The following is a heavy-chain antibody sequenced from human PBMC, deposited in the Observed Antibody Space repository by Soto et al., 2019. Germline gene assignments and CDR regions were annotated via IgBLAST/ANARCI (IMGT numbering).Heavy chain of an antibody. CDR2: IFPIDSDT. CDR3: ATPGGRDFNAFDV. V-gene: IGHV5-51*01. J-gene: IGHJ3*01. CDR1: GYTFTRNW. D-gene: IGHD2-21*02. Sequence: PGESLKISCKGSGYTFTRNWIGWVRQMPGKGLEWMGIIFPIDSDTRYSPSSQGQATISADNSISTAYLQWSSLKASDTAIYYCATPGGRDFNAFDVWGQGTMVTVSS.